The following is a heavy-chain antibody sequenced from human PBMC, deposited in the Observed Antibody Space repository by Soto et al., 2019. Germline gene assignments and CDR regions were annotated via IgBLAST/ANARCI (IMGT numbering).Heavy chain of an antibody. CDR1: RFTFSSYE. CDR3: AGLTGSGPRYYGMDV. CDR2: ISSSGGTK. V-gene: IGHV3-48*03. J-gene: IGHJ6*02. D-gene: IGHD6-19*01. Sequence: HPGGSLRLSCAASRFTFSSYEMNWVRQAPGKGLEWVSYISSSGGTKYYADSVNGRLAISRDNAKNSLYLQMNSLRAEDTAVYYCAGLTGSGPRYYGMDVWGQGTTVTVSS.